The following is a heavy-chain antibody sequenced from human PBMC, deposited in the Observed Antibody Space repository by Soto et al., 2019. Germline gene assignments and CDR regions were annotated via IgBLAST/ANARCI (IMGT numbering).Heavy chain of an antibody. CDR1: GFTFSSYG. D-gene: IGHD6-13*01. CDR2: IWYDGSNK. CDR3: ARDRFRAAAGANWFGP. J-gene: IGHJ5*02. Sequence: QVQLVESGGGVVQPGRSLRLSCAASGFTFSSYGMHWVRQAPGKGLEWVAVIWYDGSNKYYADSVKGRFTISRDNSKNTLYLQMNSLRAEDTAVYYCARDRFRAAAGANWFGPWGQGTLVTVSS. V-gene: IGHV3-33*01.